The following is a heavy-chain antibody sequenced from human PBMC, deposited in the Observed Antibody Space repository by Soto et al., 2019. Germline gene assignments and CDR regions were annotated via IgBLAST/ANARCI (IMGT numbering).Heavy chain of an antibody. V-gene: IGHV6-1*01. D-gene: IGHD5-18*01. CDR3: ARASTQHGYSYGLTVWCFDY. CDR1: GDSVSSNSAA. Sequence: PSQTLSITCAISGDSVSSNSAAWNWIRQSPSRGLEWLGRTYYRSKWYNDYAVSVKSRITINPDTSKNQFSLQLNSVTPEDTAVYYCARASTQHGYSYGLTVWCFDYWGQGTLVTVSS. CDR2: TYYRSKWYN. J-gene: IGHJ4*02.